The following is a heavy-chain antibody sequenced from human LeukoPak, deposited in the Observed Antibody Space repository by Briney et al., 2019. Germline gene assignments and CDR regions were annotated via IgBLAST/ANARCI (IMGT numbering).Heavy chain of an antibody. CDR1: VYTFTGYY. CDR3: ARVPAGYSYGQWLYYSDY. V-gene: IGHV1-2*02. CDR2: INPNSGGT. D-gene: IGHD5-18*01. Sequence: ASVKVSCKASVYTFTGYYMHWVRQAPGQGLEWMGWINPNSGGTNYAQKFQGRVTMTRDTSISTAYMELSRLRSDDTAVYYCARVPAGYSYGQWLYYSDYWGQGSLVTVSS. J-gene: IGHJ4*02.